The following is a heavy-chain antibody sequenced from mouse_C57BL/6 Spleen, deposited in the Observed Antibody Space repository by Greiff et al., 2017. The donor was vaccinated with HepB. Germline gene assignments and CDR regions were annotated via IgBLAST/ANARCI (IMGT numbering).Heavy chain of an antibody. CDR2: IDPSDGNT. J-gene: IGHJ2*01. CDR3: ARSDGSSYRTYFDD. D-gene: IGHD1-1*01. Sequence: EVQLQQSVAELVRPGASVKLSCTASGFNINNTYMHWVKQRPEQGLEWIGRIDPSDGNTNYAPKFQGKATITADTSSNTAYLQLSSLTSEDTAIYYCARSDGSSYRTYFDDWGQSTTLTVSS. CDR1: GFNINNTY. V-gene: IGHV14-3*01.